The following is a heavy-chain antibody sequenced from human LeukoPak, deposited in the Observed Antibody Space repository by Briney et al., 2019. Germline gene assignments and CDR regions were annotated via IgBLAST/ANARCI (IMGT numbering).Heavy chain of an antibody. D-gene: IGHD2-2*01. Sequence: GGSLRLSCAASGFTFSSCAMSWVRQAPGKGLEWVSAISGSGGRPYYADSVKGRFTISRDNSKNTLYLQMNSLRAEDTAVYYCARHPEPGYCSSTSCHESYFDFWGQGTLVTVSS. CDR3: ARHPEPGYCSSTSCHESYFDF. CDR1: GFTFSSCA. V-gene: IGHV3-23*01. J-gene: IGHJ4*02. CDR2: ISGSGGRP.